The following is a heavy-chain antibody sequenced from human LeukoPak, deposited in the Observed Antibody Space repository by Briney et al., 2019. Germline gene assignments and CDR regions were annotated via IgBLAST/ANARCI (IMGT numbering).Heavy chain of an antibody. J-gene: IGHJ4*02. Sequence: ASVKVSFKASGHTFIGYYMRWVRQAPGQGLEWMGWINPNRGGTKYAQRFQGRVSMTRDTSISTAYMELNRLKSDDTAVYYCAIGEIYYGSGSNWYSFGYWGQGTLVTVSS. CDR2: INPNRGGT. D-gene: IGHD3-10*01. CDR3: AIGEIYYGSGSNWYSFGY. V-gene: IGHV1-2*02. CDR1: GHTFIGYY.